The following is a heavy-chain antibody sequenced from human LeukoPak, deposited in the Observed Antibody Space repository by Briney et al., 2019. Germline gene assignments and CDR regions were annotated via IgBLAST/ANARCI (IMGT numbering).Heavy chain of an antibody. CDR3: ARLTSGSYYDY. CDR1: GFTFSSYA. J-gene: IGHJ4*02. V-gene: IGHV3-23*01. CDR2: ISASGDST. D-gene: IGHD3-10*01. Sequence: GGSLRLSCAASGFTFSSYAMNWVRQAPGKRLEWVSPISASGDSTYYADSVKGRFTISRDNSKNTLSLQMSSLRAEDTAIFYCARLTSGSYYDYWGQGTLVTVSS.